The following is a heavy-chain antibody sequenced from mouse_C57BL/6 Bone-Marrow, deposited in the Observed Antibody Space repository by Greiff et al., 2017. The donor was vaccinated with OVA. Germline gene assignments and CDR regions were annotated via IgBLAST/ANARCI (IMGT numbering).Heavy chain of an antibody. CDR3: VTILRPYFDY. CDR1: GYTFTSYW. CDR2: IPPPLFRP. J-gene: IGHJ2*01. D-gene: IGHD1-1*01. V-gene: IGHV1-64*01. Sequence: QVQLQQSGAELVKPGASVKLSCKASGYTFTSYWMHWVKQRPGQGLECLLLIPPPLFRPPSNETFKSKATLTVDKSSSTAYLQLSSLTSEDTAVYYCVTILRPYFDYWGQGTTLTVSS.